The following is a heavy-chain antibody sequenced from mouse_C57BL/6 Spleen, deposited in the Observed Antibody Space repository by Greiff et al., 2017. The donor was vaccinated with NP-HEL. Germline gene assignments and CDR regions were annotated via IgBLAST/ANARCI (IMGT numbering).Heavy chain of an antibody. D-gene: IGHD1-1*01. Sequence: DVQLQESGPELVKPGASVKIPCKASGYTFTDYNMDWVKQSHGKSLEWIGDINPNNGGTIYNQKFKGKATLTVDKSSSTAYMERRSLTSEDTAVYYCARRDYGSSHWYFDVWGTGTTVTVSS. V-gene: IGHV1-18*01. CDR1: GYTFTDYN. CDR2: INPNNGGT. J-gene: IGHJ1*03. CDR3: ARRDYGSSHWYFDV.